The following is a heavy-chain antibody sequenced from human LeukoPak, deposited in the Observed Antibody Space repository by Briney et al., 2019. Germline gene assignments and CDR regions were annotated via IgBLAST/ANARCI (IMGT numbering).Heavy chain of an antibody. D-gene: IGHD3-9*01. CDR3: TTPVTYYDILTGSYYFDY. CDR1: GFTFSNAW. Sequence: GGSLRLSCAASGFTFSNAWMSWVRQAPGKGLEWVGRIKSKTDGGTTDYAAPVKGRFTISRDDSKNTLYLQMSSLKTEDTAVYYCTTPVTYYDILTGSYYFDYWGQGTLVTVSS. V-gene: IGHV3-15*01. J-gene: IGHJ4*02. CDR2: IKSKTDGGTT.